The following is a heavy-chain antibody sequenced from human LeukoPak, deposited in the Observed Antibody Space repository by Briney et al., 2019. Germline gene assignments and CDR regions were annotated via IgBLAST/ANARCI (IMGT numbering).Heavy chain of an antibody. V-gene: IGHV1-2*02. D-gene: IGHD4-11*01. Sequence: GASVKVSCKASGYTFTGYYIHWVRQAPGQGLEWMGWINPDSGGTNYAQRFQGRVTMTRDTSVSTAFMELSRLTSDDTAVYYCARGTTAQYFDPWGQGTLVTVSS. CDR1: GYTFTGYY. CDR3: ARGTTAQYFDP. J-gene: IGHJ5*02. CDR2: INPDSGGT.